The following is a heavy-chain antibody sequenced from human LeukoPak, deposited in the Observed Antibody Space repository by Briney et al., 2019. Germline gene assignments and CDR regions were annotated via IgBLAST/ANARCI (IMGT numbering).Heavy chain of an antibody. Sequence: PSETLSLTCTVSGGSISSSSYYWGWIRQPPGKGLEWIGSIYYSGSTYYNPPLKSRVTISVDTSKNQFSLKLSSVTAADTAVYYCARLRGDWYYYGSGTLNWFDPWGQGTLVTVSS. V-gene: IGHV4-39*01. J-gene: IGHJ5*02. D-gene: IGHD3-10*01. CDR1: GGSISSSSYY. CDR2: IYYSGST. CDR3: ARLRGDWYYYGSGTLNWFDP.